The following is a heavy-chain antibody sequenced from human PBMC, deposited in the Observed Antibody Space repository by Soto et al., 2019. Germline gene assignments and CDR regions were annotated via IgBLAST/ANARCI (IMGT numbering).Heavy chain of an antibody. Sequence: QVQLQESGPGLVKPSETLSLTCSVSGGSVSNKTYYWSWIRQPPGKRLEWIGYVYYSGTTNYNPSIQTRVTISVDMSKNQFSLRLSSVTAADTALYFCARTTAVPNTLRSRYFFDYWGQGTLVTVSS. CDR2: VYYSGTT. J-gene: IGHJ4*02. D-gene: IGHD4-17*01. V-gene: IGHV4-61*01. CDR1: GGSVSNKTYY. CDR3: ARTTAVPNTLRSRYFFDY.